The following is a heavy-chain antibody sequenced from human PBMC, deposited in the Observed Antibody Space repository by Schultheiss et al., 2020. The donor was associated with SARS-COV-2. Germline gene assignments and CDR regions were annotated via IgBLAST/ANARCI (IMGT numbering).Heavy chain of an antibody. Sequence: GGSLRLSCAASGFTFSDYYMNWIRQAPGKGLEWVSYISSSSSYTNYADSVKGRFTISRDNAKNSLYLQMNSLRAEDTAVYYCARDSGVTSYYDNDAFDIWGQGTMVTVSS. J-gene: IGHJ3*02. V-gene: IGHV3-11*06. D-gene: IGHD3-22*01. CDR1: GFTFSDYY. CDR3: ARDSGVTSYYDNDAFDI. CDR2: ISSSSSYT.